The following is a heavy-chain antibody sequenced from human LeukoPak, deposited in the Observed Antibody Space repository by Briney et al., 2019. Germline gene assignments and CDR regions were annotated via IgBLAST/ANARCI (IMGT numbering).Heavy chain of an antibody. D-gene: IGHD1-26*01. CDR1: VFSFSDYY. CDR2: ISSSGTYT. Sequence: GGSLRLSCAASVFSFSDYYVTGIRQAPGKGLEWVSYISSSGTYTNYADSVKGRFTISRDNAKNSLYLQMNSLSAEDTAVYYCAKIAGTYSPDYWGQGTLVTVSS. J-gene: IGHJ4*02. CDR3: AKIAGTYSPDY. V-gene: IGHV3-11*06.